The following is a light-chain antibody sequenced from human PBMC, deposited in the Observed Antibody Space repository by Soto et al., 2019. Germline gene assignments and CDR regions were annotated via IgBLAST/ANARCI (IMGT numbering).Light chain of an antibody. CDR3: QQSYRTPFT. Sequence: DIPMTQSPSSLSASVGDRVTITCRASQSISSYLNWYQQKPGKATKLLIYAASSLQSGVPSRFSGSGSGTDFTISISSLQPEDFATYYCQQSYRTPFTFGPGTKVDI. CDR2: AAS. V-gene: IGKV1-39*01. J-gene: IGKJ3*01. CDR1: QSISSY.